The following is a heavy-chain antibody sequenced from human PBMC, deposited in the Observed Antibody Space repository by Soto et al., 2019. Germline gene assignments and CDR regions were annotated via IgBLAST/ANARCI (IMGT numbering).Heavy chain of an antibody. V-gene: IGHV1-69*01. CDR2: IIPIFGTA. J-gene: IGHJ6*02. D-gene: IGHD2-15*01. Sequence: QVQLVQSGAEVKKPGSSVKVSCKASGGTFSSYAISWVRQAPGQGLEWMGGIIPIFGTANYAQKFQGRVTITADDSTNKDYVELRRLRSEDTAVYYCDCCSGGSCSTDYYYYYGMDVWGQGTTVTVSS. CDR3: DCCSGGSCSTDYYYYYGMDV. CDR1: GGTFSSYA.